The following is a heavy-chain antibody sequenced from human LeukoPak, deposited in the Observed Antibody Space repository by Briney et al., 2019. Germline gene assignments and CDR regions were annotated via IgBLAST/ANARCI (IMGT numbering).Heavy chain of an antibody. Sequence: SETLSLTCAVYGVSFRGYYWSWIRQPPGKRLEWMGEINHSGSTNYNPSLKSRVTISVDTSKNQFSLKLSSVTAADTAVYYCARGRVVPAATTFGYYYYYMDVWGKGTTVTVSS. J-gene: IGHJ6*03. CDR1: GVSFRGYY. CDR3: ARGRVVPAATTFGYYYYYMDV. CDR2: INHSGST. V-gene: IGHV4-34*01. D-gene: IGHD2-2*01.